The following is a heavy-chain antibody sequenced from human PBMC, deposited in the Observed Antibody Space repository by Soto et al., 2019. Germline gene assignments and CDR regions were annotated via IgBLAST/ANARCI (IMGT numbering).Heavy chain of an antibody. Sequence: GGSLRLSCAASGFTFTNYGMHWVRQAPGKGLESVALICYDGTSKXYADSVKGRFTISRDSSKNTLYLQMNSLRAEDTAVYYCARDLSGPLDYWGQGTLVTVS. D-gene: IGHD3-16*02. V-gene: IGHV3-33*01. CDR1: GFTFTNYG. CDR2: ICYDGTSK. J-gene: IGHJ4*02. CDR3: ARDLSGPLDY.